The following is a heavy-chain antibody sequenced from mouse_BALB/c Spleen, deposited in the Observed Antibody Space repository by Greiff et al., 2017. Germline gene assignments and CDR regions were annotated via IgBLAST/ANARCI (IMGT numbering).Heavy chain of an antibody. CDR3: AREYGGYAMDY. D-gene: IGHD2-10*02. V-gene: IGHV2-9*02. Sequence: VKLMESGPGLVAPSQSLSITCTVSGFSLTSYGVHWVRQPPGKGLEWLGVIWAGGSTNYNSALMSRLSISKDNSKSQVFLKMNSLQTDDTAMYYCAREYGGYAMDYWGQGTSVTVSS. CDR1: GFSLTSYG. J-gene: IGHJ4*01. CDR2: IWAGGST.